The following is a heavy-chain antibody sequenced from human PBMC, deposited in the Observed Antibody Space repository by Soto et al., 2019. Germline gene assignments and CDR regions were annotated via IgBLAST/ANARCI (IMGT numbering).Heavy chain of an antibody. Sequence: GGSLRLSCAASGFTFSSYAMHWVRQAPGKGLEYVSAISSNGGSTYYANSVKGRFTISRDNSKNTLYLQMGSLRAEDMAVYYCARDVQDVVSAVYYYYYYMDVWGKGTTVTVSS. CDR3: ARDVQDVVSAVYYYYYYMDV. CDR2: ISSNGGST. CDR1: GFTFSSYA. V-gene: IGHV3-64*01. D-gene: IGHD3-22*01. J-gene: IGHJ6*03.